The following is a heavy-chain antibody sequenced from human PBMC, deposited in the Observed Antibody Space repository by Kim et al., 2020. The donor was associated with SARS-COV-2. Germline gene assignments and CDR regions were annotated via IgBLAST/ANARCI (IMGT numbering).Heavy chain of an antibody. CDR1: GGSFSGYY. D-gene: IGHD1-1*01. CDR2: INHSGST. V-gene: IGHV4-34*01. J-gene: IGHJ4*02. Sequence: SETLSLTCAVYGGSFSGYYWSWIRQPPGKGLEWIGEINHSGSTNYNPSLKSRVTISVDTSKNQFSLKLSSVTAADKAVYYCARRTTGTTLDYWGQGTLVTVSS. CDR3: ARRTTGTTLDY.